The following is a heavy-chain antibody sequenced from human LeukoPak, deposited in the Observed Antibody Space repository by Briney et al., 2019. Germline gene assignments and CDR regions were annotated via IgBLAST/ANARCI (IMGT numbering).Heavy chain of an antibody. D-gene: IGHD6-19*01. Sequence: SETLSLTCTVSGGSISSSSYYWGWIRQPPGKGLEWIGSIYYSGSTYYNPSLKSRVTISVDTSKNQFSLKLSSVTAADTAVYYCARVPVAGEIDYWGQGTLVTVSS. V-gene: IGHV4-39*07. CDR2: IYYSGST. J-gene: IGHJ4*02. CDR3: ARVPVAGEIDY. CDR1: GGSISSSSYY.